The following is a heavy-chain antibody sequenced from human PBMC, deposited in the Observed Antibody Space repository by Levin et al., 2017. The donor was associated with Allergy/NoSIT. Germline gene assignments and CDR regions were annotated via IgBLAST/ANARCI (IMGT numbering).Heavy chain of an antibody. CDR1: GGSISSGGYY. Sequence: PSETLSLTCTVSGGSISSGGYYWSWIRQHPGKGLEWIGYIYYSGSTYYNPSLKSRVTISVDTSKNQFSLKLSSVTAADTAVYYCARRNITMVRGEGAFDIWGQGTMVTVSS. CDR3: ARRNITMVRGEGAFDI. V-gene: IGHV4-31*03. D-gene: IGHD3-10*01. CDR2: IYYSGST. J-gene: IGHJ3*02.